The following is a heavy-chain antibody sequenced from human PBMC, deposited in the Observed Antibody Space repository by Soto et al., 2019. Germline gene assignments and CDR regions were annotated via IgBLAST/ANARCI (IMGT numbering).Heavy chain of an antibody. V-gene: IGHV4-39*01. CDR2: IYYSGST. CDR3: ARRAAAVVSNWFDP. J-gene: IGHJ5*02. Sequence: SETLSLTCTVSGGSISSSSYYWGWIRQPPGKGLEWIGSIYYSGSTYYNPSLKSRVTISVDTSKNQFSLKLSSVTAADTAVYYCARRAAAVVSNWFDPWGQGTLVTVSS. CDR1: GGSISSSSYY. D-gene: IGHD6-13*01.